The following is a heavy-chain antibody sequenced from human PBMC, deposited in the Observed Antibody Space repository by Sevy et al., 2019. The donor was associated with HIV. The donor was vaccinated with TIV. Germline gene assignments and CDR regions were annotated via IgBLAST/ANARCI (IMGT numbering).Heavy chain of an antibody. CDR1: GFTVSSNY. CDR3: ARDGGSYGYLY. J-gene: IGHJ4*02. CDR2: IYSVGST. V-gene: IGHV3-66*02. Sequence: GGSLRLSCAASGFTVSSNYMSWVRQAPGKGLEWVSVIYSVGSTYYADSVKGRFIISRDNSKNTLYLQMNSLRAEDTAVYYCARDGGSYGYLYWGQGTLVTVSS. D-gene: IGHD5-18*01.